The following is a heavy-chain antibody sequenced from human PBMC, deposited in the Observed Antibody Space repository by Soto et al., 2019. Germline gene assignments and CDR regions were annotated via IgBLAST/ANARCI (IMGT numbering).Heavy chain of an antibody. Sequence: RASVKVSCKVAGGPFSTLSISWVRQAPGQGLVWMGGIIPIFDATNYAQKFQGRVTITADDSTSTAYMEVSSLRSDDTAVYYRARDVPNRAGRVGGPGTLVTVPS. V-gene: IGHV1-69*13. D-gene: IGHD3-10*01. CDR1: GGPFSTLS. CDR3: ARDVPNRAGRV. CDR2: IIPIFDAT. J-gene: IGHJ4*02.